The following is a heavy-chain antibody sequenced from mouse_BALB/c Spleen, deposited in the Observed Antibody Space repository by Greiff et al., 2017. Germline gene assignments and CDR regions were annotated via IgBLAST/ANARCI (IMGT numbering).Heavy chain of an antibody. CDR1: GFNIKDYY. J-gene: IGHJ3*01. V-gene: IGHV14-1*02. D-gene: IGHD3-3*01. CDR2: IDPENGNT. Sequence: VQLQQSGAELVRPGALVKLSCKASGFNIKDYYMHWVKQRPEQGLEWIGWIDPENGNTIYDPKFQGKASITADTSSNTAYLQLSSLTSEDTAVYYGARGGRWFAYWGQGTLVTVSA. CDR3: ARGGRWFAY.